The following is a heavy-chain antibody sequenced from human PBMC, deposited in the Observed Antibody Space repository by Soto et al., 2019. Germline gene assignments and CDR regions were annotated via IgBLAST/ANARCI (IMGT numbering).Heavy chain of an antibody. CDR2: IYSGGST. J-gene: IGHJ4*02. CDR3: ARGLLGSGWYYFDY. CDR1: GFTVSSNY. Sequence: HPVGSLRLSCAASGFTVSSNYMSWVRQAPGKGLEWVSVIYSGGSTYYADSVKGRFTISRDNSKNTLYLQMNSLRAEDTAVYYCARGLLGSGWYYFDYWGQGTLVTVSS. V-gene: IGHV3-53*01. D-gene: IGHD6-19*01.